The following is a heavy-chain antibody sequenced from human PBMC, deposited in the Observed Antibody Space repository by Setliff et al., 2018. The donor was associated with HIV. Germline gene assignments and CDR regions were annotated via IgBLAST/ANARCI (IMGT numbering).Heavy chain of an antibody. J-gene: IGHJ6*02. D-gene: IGHD3-16*01. CDR3: ARGLSVYSYANIYYSHGMDV. Sequence: SETLSLTCIVSGASVNSGSYYWGWIRQPPGKGLEWIGSIYYSGSTYYNPSLKSRVTISVDTSKNQFSLKLSSVTAADTAVYYCARGLSVYSYANIYYSHGMDVWGQGTTVTVSS. CDR1: GASVNSGSYY. CDR2: IYYSGST. V-gene: IGHV4-39*01.